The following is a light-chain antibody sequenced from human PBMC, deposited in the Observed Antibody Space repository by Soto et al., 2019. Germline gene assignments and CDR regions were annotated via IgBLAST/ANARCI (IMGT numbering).Light chain of an antibody. Sequence: QSVLTQPHSVSGAQGQRVTISCTRSASNIAAGYDVHWYQHLPGTAPKLLIYANYNRPSGVPDRFSGSKSGTSASLAITGLQAEDEADYYCQSYDSSLSGSVFGGGTKLTVL. CDR2: ANY. CDR1: ASNIAAGYD. V-gene: IGLV1-40*01. CDR3: QSYDSSLSGSV. J-gene: IGLJ2*01.